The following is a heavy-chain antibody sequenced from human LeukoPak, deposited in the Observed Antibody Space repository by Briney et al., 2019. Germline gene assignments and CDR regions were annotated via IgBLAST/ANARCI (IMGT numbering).Heavy chain of an antibody. CDR2: IWYDGSNQ. D-gene: IGHD5/OR15-5a*01. CDR3: ARPTHAYSVHEAFDI. J-gene: IGHJ3*02. Sequence: PGGSLRLSCVASGFTFSSYAMHWVRRAPGKGLDWVALIWYDGSNQYYADSVKGRFTISRDNSENTLFLQMDTLRPEDTAMYYCARPTHAYSVHEAFDIWGQGTMVTVSS. V-gene: IGHV3-33*01. CDR1: GFTFSSYA.